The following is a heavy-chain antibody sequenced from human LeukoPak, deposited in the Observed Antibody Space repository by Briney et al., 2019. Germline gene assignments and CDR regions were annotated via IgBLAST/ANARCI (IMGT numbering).Heavy chain of an antibody. J-gene: IGHJ4*02. V-gene: IGHV1-2*02. CDR2: INPNSGGT. CDR3: ARTKPPCTSCLLLDY. D-gene: IGHD2-2*01. CDR1: GYTFTGYY. Sequence: ASVKASCKASGYTFTGYYIHWLRQAPGQGLEWMGWINPNSGGTNYARKFQALVTMSRDTSITTAYMELNRLISDDTAVYFCARTKPPCTSCLLLDYWGQGTLVTVSS.